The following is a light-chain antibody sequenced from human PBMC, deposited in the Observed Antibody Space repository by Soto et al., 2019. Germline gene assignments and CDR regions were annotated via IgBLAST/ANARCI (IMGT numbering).Light chain of an antibody. J-gene: IGKJ2*01. Sequence: AIQMTQSPSSLSASVGDRVTITCRASQAIGNDLTWYQQKPGKAPNLLIFAASSLQSGVPPRFSGSGSGTDFTLTISSLQPEDFATYYCLQDYNYPLTFGQGTKLEIK. V-gene: IGKV1-6*01. CDR2: AAS. CDR1: QAIGND. CDR3: LQDYNYPLT.